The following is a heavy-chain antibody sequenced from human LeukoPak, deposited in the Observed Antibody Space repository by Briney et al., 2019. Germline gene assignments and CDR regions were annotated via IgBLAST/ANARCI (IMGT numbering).Heavy chain of an antibody. V-gene: IGHV3-53*01. CDR1: GFSVSSDY. Sequence: QPGGSLRLSCAASGFSVSSDYRTWVRQAPGKGLEWVSVIYGGGDTEYADSVKGRFTTSRDSSKNTVFLQMNGLRGEDTAVYYCARGRSVSSIFDYWGQGTLVTVSS. CDR2: IYGGGDT. J-gene: IGHJ4*02. D-gene: IGHD6-6*01. CDR3: ARGRSVSSIFDY.